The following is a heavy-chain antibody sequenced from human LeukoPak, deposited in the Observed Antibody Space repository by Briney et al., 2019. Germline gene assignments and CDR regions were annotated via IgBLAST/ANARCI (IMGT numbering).Heavy chain of an antibody. CDR3: ARALVQLEGRYYYYYMDV. V-gene: IGHV3-74*01. J-gene: IGHJ6*03. Sequence: PGGSLRLSCAASGFTFSSYWMHWVRQAPGKGLVWVSRINSDGSSTSYADSVKGRFTISRDNAKNTLYLQMNSLRAEDTAVYYCARALVQLEGRYYYYYMDVWGKGTTVTISS. CDR2: INSDGSST. D-gene: IGHD1-1*01. CDR1: GFTFSSYW.